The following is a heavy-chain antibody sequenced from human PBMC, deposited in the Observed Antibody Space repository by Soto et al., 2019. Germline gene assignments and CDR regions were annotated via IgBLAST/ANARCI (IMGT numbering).Heavy chain of an antibody. CDR1: GFTFSNAW. V-gene: IGHV3-15*07. D-gene: IGHD3-10*01. CDR3: TTDLPDYYGSGSFVDY. Sequence: GGSLRLSCAASGFTFSNAWMNWVRQAPGKGLEWVGRIKSKTDGGTTDDAATVKGRFTISRDDSKSTLYLQMHSLKTEDTAVYYCTTDLPDYYGSGSFVDYWGQGTLVTVSS. J-gene: IGHJ4*02. CDR2: IKSKTDGGTT.